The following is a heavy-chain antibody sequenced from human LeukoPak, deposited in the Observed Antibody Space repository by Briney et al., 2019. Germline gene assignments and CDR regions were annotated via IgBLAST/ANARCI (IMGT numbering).Heavy chain of an antibody. Sequence: PSETLSLTCTVSGGSISSSSYSWGWLRQPPGKGLEWIGSIYYSGSTYYNPSLKSRVTISVDTSKNQFSLKLSSVTAADTAVYYCARHRDIVVVPSSFDPWGQGTLVTVSS. D-gene: IGHD2-2*01. CDR2: IYYSGST. V-gene: IGHV4-39*01. CDR1: GGSISSSSYS. J-gene: IGHJ5*02. CDR3: ARHRDIVVVPSSFDP.